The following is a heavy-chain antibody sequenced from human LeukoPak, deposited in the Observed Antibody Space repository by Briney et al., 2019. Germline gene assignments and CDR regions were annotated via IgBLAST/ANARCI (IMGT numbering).Heavy chain of an antibody. CDR1: GFTFGDYA. V-gene: IGHV3-49*04. Sequence: GGSLRLFCTTSGFTFGDYAMSWVRQAPGKGLGWVGFIRSKAFGGTTEYAASVKGRFTISRDDSKSIAYLQMNSLKTEDTAMYYCTSDETEDTTYWGQGTLVTVSS. D-gene: IGHD1-26*01. J-gene: IGHJ4*02. CDR2: IRSKAFGGTT. CDR3: TSDETEDTTY.